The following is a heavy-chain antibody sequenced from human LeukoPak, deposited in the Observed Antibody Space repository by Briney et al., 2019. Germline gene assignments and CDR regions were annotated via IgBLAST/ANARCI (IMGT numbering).Heavy chain of an antibody. CDR2: IRSSGSTT. D-gene: IGHD3-10*01. J-gene: IGHJ4*02. CDR1: GFTFSTYS. Sequence: PGGSLRLSCTASGFTFSTYSMIWVRQAPGKGLEWVSYIRSSGSTTYYADSVQGRFTTSRDDAENSLYLQMNSLRDEDTAVYCCARVNYYALDYWGQGALVTVSS. V-gene: IGHV3-48*02. CDR3: ARVNYYALDY.